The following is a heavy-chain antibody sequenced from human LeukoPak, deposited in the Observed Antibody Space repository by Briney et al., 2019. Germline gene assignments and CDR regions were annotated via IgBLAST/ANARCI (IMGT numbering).Heavy chain of an antibody. V-gene: IGHV3-21*01. CDR2: ISSWSSYI. J-gene: IGHJ4*02. Sequence: GGSLRLSCAASGFSISRYSMNWVRQAPGKGLEWVSSISSWSSYIYYADSLKGRFTVSRDNAKNSLYLRMNNLRAEDTAVYYCARGEYYFDYWGQGTLVTVSS. CDR3: ARGEYYFDY. CDR1: GFSISRYS.